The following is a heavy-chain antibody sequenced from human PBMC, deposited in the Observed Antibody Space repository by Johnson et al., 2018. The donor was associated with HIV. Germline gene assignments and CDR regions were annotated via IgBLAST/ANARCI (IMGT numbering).Heavy chain of an antibody. CDR2: IKSKTDGGTT. D-gene: IGHD3-10*01. Sequence: VQLVESGGGLVQPGGSLRLSCAASGFTLSSYWMHWVRQAPGKGLVWVGRIKSKTDGGTTDYAAPVKGRFTISRDNAKTSLYLQMNSLRAEETALYYCAKGSGGEADAFDIWGQGTMVTVSS. V-gene: IGHV3-74*02. J-gene: IGHJ3*02. CDR1: GFTLSSYW. CDR3: AKGSGGEADAFDI.